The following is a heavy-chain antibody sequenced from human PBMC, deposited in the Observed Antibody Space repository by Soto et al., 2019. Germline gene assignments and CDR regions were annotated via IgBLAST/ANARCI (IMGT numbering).Heavy chain of an antibody. D-gene: IGHD3-10*01. CDR3: ARVATMVRGVIITEAVYYYGMDV. V-gene: IGHV4-4*02. Sequence: SETLSLTCAVSGGSISSSNWWSWVRQPPGKGLEWIGEIYHSGSTNYNPSLKSRVTISVDKSKNQFSLKLSSVTAADTAVYYCARVATMVRGVIITEAVYYYGMDVWGQGTTVTVSS. CDR2: IYHSGST. CDR1: GGSISSSNW. J-gene: IGHJ6*02.